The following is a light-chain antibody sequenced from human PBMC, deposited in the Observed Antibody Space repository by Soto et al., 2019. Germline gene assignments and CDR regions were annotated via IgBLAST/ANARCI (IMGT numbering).Light chain of an antibody. V-gene: IGKV3-15*01. CDR2: DVS. CDR3: QQYNNWPFS. CDR1: QGVTTN. J-gene: IGKJ5*01. Sequence: EILMTQSPATLSVSPGERATLSCRAGQGVTTNFAWYQQKSGQSPRLLIYDVSIRATGVPARFSGTGSETDFTLTISGLQSEDSAVYFCQQYNNWPFSFGQGTRREIK.